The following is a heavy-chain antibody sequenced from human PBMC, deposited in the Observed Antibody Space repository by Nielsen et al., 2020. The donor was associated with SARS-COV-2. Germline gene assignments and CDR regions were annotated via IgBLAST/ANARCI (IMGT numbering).Heavy chain of an antibody. Sequence: GESLKISCAASGFTFSSYGMHWVRQAPGKGLEWVAVIWYDGSNKYYADSVKGRFTISRDNSKNTLYLQMNSLRAEDTAVYYCARTEIVVVPAATPDYYFDYWGQGTLVTVSS. CDR2: IWYDGSNK. CDR1: GFTFSSYG. J-gene: IGHJ4*02. V-gene: IGHV3-33*01. CDR3: ARTEIVVVPAATPDYYFDY. D-gene: IGHD2-2*01.